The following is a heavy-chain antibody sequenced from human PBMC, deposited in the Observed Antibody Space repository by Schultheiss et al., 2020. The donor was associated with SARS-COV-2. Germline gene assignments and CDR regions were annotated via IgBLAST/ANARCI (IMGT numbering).Heavy chain of an antibody. CDR2: IYTSGST. D-gene: IGHD2-21*02. V-gene: IGHV4-59*10. J-gene: IGHJ3*02. CDR1: GGSFSGYY. CDR3: AKNNCGCDCYSEGDAFDI. Sequence: SETLSLTCAVYGGSFSGYYWSWIRQPAGKGLEWIGRIYTSGSTNYNPSLKSRVTMSVDTSKNQFSLKLSSVTAADTAVYYCAKNNCGCDCYSEGDAFDIWGQGTMVTVSS.